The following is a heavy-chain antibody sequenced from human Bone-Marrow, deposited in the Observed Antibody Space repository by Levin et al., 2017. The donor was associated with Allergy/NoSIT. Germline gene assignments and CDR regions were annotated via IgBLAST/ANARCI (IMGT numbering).Heavy chain of an antibody. CDR3: ARTRLSTVTTIPLFDY. D-gene: IGHD4-11*01. J-gene: IGHJ4*02. CDR1: GFTFSSYG. Sequence: GGSLRLSCAASGFTFSSYGMHWVRQAPGKGLEWVAVISYDGSNKYYADSVKGRFTISRDNSKNTLYLQMNSLRAEDTAVYYCARTRLSTVTTIPLFDYWGQGTLVTVSS. CDR2: ISYDGSNK. V-gene: IGHV3-30*03.